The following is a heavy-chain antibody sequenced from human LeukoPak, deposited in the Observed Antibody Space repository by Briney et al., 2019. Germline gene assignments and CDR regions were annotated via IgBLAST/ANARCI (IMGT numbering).Heavy chain of an antibody. D-gene: IGHD2-15*01. CDR3: AREYCSGGSCPFY. J-gene: IGHJ4*02. CDR2: ISSSGSTI. Sequence: TGGSLRLSCAASGFTFSSYEMNWVRQAPGKGLEWVSYISSSGSTIYYADSVKGRFTISRDNAKNSLYLQMNSLRAEDTAVYYCAREYCSGGSCPFYWGQGTLVTVSS. CDR1: GFTFSSYE. V-gene: IGHV3-48*03.